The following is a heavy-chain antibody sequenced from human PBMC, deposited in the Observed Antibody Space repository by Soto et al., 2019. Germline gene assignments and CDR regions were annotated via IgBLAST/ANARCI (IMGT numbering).Heavy chain of an antibody. J-gene: IGHJ6*02. D-gene: IGHD3-10*01. CDR2: IYYSGST. CDR1: GGSVSSGDYF. V-gene: IGHV4-61*08. CDR3: ARSPNYYYYGFDV. Sequence: SETLSLTCTVSGGSVSSGDYFWSWLRQSPGKRLEWIAYIYYSGSTNYNPSLKSRATISVDTSKSQVSLTLTSMTAADAALYYCARSPNYYYYGFDVWGPGTAVTVSS.